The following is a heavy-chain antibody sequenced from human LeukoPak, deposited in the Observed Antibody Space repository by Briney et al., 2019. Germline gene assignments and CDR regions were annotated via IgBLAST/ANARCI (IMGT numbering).Heavy chain of an antibody. Sequence: PGGSLRLSCEASGFTFSSYSMNWVRQAPGKGLEWVSSISSSSSYIYYADSGKGRFTISRDNAKNSRYLQMNSLRAEDTAVYYCARDISSSPDYWGQGTLVTVSS. CDR1: GFTFSSYS. V-gene: IGHV3-21*01. D-gene: IGHD6-13*01. CDR3: ARDISSSPDY. J-gene: IGHJ4*02. CDR2: ISSSSSYI.